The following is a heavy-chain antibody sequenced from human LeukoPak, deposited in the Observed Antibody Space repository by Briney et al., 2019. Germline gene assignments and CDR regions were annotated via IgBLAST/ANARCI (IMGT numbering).Heavy chain of an antibody. CDR3: ASDTWGPES. V-gene: IGHV3-33*03. CDR2: IWADGNFQ. D-gene: IGHD7-27*01. Sequence: GGSLRLSCAAAGFPFTSYNMRWIRQAPGKGLGWVAFIWADGNFQNSADSVKGRFTVSRDNSKNTLYLHISSLRAEDTAVFYCASDTWGPESWGQGTLVTVSS. CDR1: GFPFTSYN. J-gene: IGHJ5*02.